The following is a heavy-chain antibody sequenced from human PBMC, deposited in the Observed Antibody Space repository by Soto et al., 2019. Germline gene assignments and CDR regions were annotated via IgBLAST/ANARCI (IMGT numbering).Heavy chain of an antibody. CDR3: ARRYDNTDYWTY. J-gene: IGHJ4*02. Sequence: GESLKISCKGSGYSFTNYWIGWVRQMPGKGLEWMGIIYPGDSDTRYSPSFQDQVTISADKSISTAYLQWSSLKASDTAMYFCARRYDNTDYWTYWGQGTLVTVSS. V-gene: IGHV5-51*01. CDR2: IYPGDSDT. CDR1: GYSFTNYW. D-gene: IGHD3-3*01.